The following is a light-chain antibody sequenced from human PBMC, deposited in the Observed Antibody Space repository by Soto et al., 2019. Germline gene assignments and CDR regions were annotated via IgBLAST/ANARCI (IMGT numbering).Light chain of an antibody. Sequence: PGERATLSCRASQSVSNNFLAWYQQKPGQAPRLFIYGASSRAAGTPDRFSGSGSGTDFTLTISRLEPEDFAAYFCQQYGRSPWTFGQGTKVDIK. V-gene: IGKV3-20*01. CDR3: QQYGRSPWT. CDR2: GAS. J-gene: IGKJ1*01. CDR1: QSVSNNF.